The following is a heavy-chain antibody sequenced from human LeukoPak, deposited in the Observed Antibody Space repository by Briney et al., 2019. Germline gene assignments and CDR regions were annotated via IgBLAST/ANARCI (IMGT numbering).Heavy chain of an antibody. CDR3: ARDLKPGGAFDI. V-gene: IGHV1-69*05. D-gene: IGHD3-10*01. CDR2: IIPIFGTA. CDR1: GFTFSSYA. J-gene: IGHJ3*02. Sequence: GGSLRLSCAASGFTFSSYAISWVRQAPGQGLEWMGGIIPIFGTANYAQRFQGRVTITTDESTSTAYMELSSLRSEDTAVYYCARDLKPGGAFDIWGQGTMVTVSS.